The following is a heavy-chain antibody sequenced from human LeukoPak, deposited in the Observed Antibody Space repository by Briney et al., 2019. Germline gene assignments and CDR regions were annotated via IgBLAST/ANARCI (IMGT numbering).Heavy chain of an antibody. D-gene: IGHD3-10*01. J-gene: IGHJ4*02. CDR3: AKAAVDHSGSYSPDY. V-gene: IGHV3-23*01. Sequence: GGSLRLSCAASGFTFSSYAMSWVRQAPGKGLEWVSAISGSGGSTYYADSVKGRFTISRENSKNTLYLHMNSLRAEDTAVYYCAKAAVDHSGSYSPDYWGQGTLVTVSS. CDR1: GFTFSSYA. CDR2: ISGSGGST.